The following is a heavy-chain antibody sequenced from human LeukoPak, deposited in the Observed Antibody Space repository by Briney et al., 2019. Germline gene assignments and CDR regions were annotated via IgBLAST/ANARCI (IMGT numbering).Heavy chain of an antibody. Sequence: GGSLRLSCAASGFTFSSYEMNWVRQDPGKGLEWVSYISSSGSTIYYADSVKGRFTISRDNAKNSLYLQMNSLRAEDTAVYYCARDSASSPDFWSYYYGMDVWGQGTTVTVSS. CDR1: GFTFSSYE. V-gene: IGHV3-48*03. D-gene: IGHD3-3*01. CDR2: ISSSGSTI. J-gene: IGHJ6*02. CDR3: ARDSASSPDFWSYYYGMDV.